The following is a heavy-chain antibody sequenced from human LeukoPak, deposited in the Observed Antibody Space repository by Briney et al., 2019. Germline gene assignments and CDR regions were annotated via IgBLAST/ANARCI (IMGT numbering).Heavy chain of an antibody. V-gene: IGHV1-2*02. D-gene: IGHD2-2*01. J-gene: IGHJ6*02. CDR1: GYTFTGYY. CDR3: ASLPRRDIVVVPAYGYYGMDV. CDR2: INPNSGGT. Sequence: ASVKVSCKASGYTFTGYYMHWVRQAPGPGIEWVGWINPNSGGTNYAQKFQGRVTMTRDTSISTAYMELSRLRSDDTAVYYCASLPRRDIVVVPAYGYYGMDVWGQGTTVTVSS.